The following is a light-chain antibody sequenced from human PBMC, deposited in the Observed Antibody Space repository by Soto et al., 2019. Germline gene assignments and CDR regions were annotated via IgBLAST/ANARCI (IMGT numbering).Light chain of an antibody. V-gene: IGKV1D-12*01. CDR2: AAS. CDR1: QVMSSW. J-gene: IGKJ5*01. CDR3: QQADSLPST. Sequence: DIQMTQSPSSVSASVGDTVTITCRASQVMSSWLAWYQQKPGKAPKLLIFAASKLQSGVPSRFRGSGSRTEFTLTISSLQPEDVATYYCQQADSLPSTFGQGTRLEIK.